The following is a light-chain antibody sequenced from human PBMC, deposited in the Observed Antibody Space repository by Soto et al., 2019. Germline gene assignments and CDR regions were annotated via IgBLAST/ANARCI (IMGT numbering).Light chain of an antibody. CDR1: QSVSSSY. V-gene: IGKV3-20*01. J-gene: IGKJ1*01. CDR3: QQYSESAWT. CDR2: GAS. Sequence: VLTQSPGTLPFSPGERATLSCRASQSVSSSYLGWYQQKPGQAPRLLIFGASSRATGIPDRFSGSGSESDFTLTITRPEPEDFAVYYCQQYSESAWTFRPGTRVEIK.